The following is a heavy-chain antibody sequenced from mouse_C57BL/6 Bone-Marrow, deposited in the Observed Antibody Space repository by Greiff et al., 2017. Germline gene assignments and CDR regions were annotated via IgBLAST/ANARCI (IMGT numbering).Heavy chain of an antibody. CDR2: MYPGDGDT. J-gene: IGHJ2*01. D-gene: IGHD4-1*02. CDR1: GYAFSSSW. V-gene: IGHV1-82*01. Sequence: QVQLQQSGPELVKPGASVKISCKASGYAFSSSWMNWVKQRPGKGLEWIGRMYPGDGDTNYNGKFKGKATLSADKSSSTAYMQLSSLTSEDSAVYFCAPYQLYFDYWGQGTTLTVSS. CDR3: APYQLYFDY.